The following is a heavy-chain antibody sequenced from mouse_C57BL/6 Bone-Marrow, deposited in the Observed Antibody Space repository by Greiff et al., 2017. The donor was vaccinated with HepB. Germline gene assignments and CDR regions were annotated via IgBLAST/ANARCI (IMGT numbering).Heavy chain of an antibody. D-gene: IGHD2-3*01. V-gene: IGHV1-82*01. J-gene: IGHJ4*01. CDR3: ARYGYYYYAMDY. CDR2: IYPGDGDT. Sequence: LQESGPELVKPGASVKISCKASGYAFSSSWMNWVKQRPGKGLEWIGRIYPGDGDTNYNGKFKGKATLTADKSSSTAYMQLSSLTSEDSAVYFCARYGYYYYAMDYWGQGTSVTVSS. CDR1: GYAFSSSW.